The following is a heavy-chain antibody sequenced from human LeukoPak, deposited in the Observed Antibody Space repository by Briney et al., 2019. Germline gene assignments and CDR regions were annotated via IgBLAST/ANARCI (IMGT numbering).Heavy chain of an antibody. V-gene: IGHV4-61*02. J-gene: IGHJ4*02. CDR3: ASLRERSFYARGFDY. D-gene: IGHD2-2*01. CDR2: IYTSGST. Sequence: SETLSLTCTVSGGSISSDRYSWSWIRQPAGKGLEWIGRIYTSGSTKYNPSLKSRVTISLDTSKNQFSLNLYSVTAADTAVYYCASLRERSFYARGFDYWGQGTLVTVSS. CDR1: GGSISSDRYS.